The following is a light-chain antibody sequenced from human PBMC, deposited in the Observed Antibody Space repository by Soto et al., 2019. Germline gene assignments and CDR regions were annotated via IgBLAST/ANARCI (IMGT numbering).Light chain of an antibody. Sequence: DIQMTQSPSSLSASVGDRVTXTCXASQNINNYLNWYQQKPGKAPKLMIYAASTLQRGVPSRFSGSGSGTDFTLTISSLQPEDFATYYCQQTSTTPSITFGQGTRLEIK. CDR3: QQTSTTPSIT. V-gene: IGKV1-39*01. CDR1: QNINNY. J-gene: IGKJ5*01. CDR2: AAS.